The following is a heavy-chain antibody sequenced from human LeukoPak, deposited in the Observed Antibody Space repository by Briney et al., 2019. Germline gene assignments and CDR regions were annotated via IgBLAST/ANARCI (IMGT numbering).Heavy chain of an antibody. Sequence: SETLSLTCTVSGGSISSSSYFWDWIRQPPGKGLEWIGSIYYSGITYYNPSLKSRVTISVDTSNNQFSLKLSSVTAADTAVYYCARRTRTYYDLLTGGSIDYWGQGTLVTVSS. D-gene: IGHD3-9*01. CDR2: IYYSGIT. CDR1: GGSISSSSYF. J-gene: IGHJ4*02. CDR3: ARRTRTYYDLLTGGSIDY. V-gene: IGHV4-39*01.